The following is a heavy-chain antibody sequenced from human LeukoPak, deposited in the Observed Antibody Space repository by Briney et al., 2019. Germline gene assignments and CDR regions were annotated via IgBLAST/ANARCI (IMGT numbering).Heavy chain of an antibody. V-gene: IGHV1-46*01. CDR3: ARGKYYYGSGDAFDI. CDR2: INPSGGST. J-gene: IGHJ3*02. Sequence: GASVKVSCKASGYTFTSYYMHWVRQAPGQRLEWMGLINPSGGSTSYAQKFQGRVTMTRDTSTSTVYMELSSLRSEDTAVYYCARGKYYYGSGDAFDIWGQGTMVTVSS. D-gene: IGHD3-10*01. CDR1: GYTFTSYY.